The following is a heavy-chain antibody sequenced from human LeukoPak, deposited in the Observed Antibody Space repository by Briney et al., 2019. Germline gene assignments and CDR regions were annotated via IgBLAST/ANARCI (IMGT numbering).Heavy chain of an antibody. V-gene: IGHV1-2*02. D-gene: IGHD2-15*01. CDR3: ARAYCSGGNCQYFFDY. J-gene: IGHJ4*02. CDR1: GYTITDYY. CDR2: INPDTGGT. Sequence: ASVKVSCKASGYTITDYYIHWVRQAPGQGLEWLGWINPDTGGTNYAQKFQGRVTMTRDTSITTAYMELNWLTSDDTAVYYCARAYCSGGNCQYFFDYWGQGTLVTVSS.